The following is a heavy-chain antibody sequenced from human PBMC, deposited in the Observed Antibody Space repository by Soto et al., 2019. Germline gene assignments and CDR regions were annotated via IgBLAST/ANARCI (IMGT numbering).Heavy chain of an antibody. D-gene: IGHD1-26*01. CDR1: GFTLSSSA. CDR3: AAAILGQPPYFYDMDV. V-gene: IGHV1-58*01. J-gene: IGHJ6*02. CDR2: IVVGSDNT. Sequence: QMQLVQSGPEVKKPGTSLKVSCKASGFTLSSSAVQWVRQARGQGLEWIGWIVVGSDNTNYAQKFQERVTITRDMSTSTVYMELSSLRSEDTATYYCAAAILGQPPYFYDMDVWGQGTPVNVSS.